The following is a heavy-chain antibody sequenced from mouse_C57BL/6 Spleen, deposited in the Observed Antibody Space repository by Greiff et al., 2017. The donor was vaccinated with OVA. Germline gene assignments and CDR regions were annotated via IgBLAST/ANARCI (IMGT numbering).Heavy chain of an antibody. CDR3: ARTFYYGSSYYCDY. CDR1: GFSLTSYA. V-gene: IGHV2-9-1*01. D-gene: IGHD1-1*01. J-gene: IGHJ2*01. Sequence: VKLMESGPGLVAPSQSLSITCTVSGFSLTSYAISWVRQPPGKGLEWLGVIWTGGGTNYNSALKSRLSISKDNSKSQVFLKMNSLQTDDTARYYCARTFYYGSSYYCDYWGQGTTLTVSS. CDR2: IWTGGGT.